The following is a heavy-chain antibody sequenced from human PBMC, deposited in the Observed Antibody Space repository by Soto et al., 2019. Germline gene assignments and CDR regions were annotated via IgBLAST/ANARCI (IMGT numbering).Heavy chain of an antibody. CDR3: TRDKALGYSGYDFYGMDV. CDR1: GFTFGDYA. V-gene: IGHV3-49*04. CDR2: IRSKAYGGTT. Sequence: EVQLVESGGGLVQPGRSLRLSCTASGFTFGDYAMSWVRQAPGKGLEWVGFIRSKAYGGTTEYAASVKGRFTISRDDSKSIAYLQMNSLKTEDTAVYYCTRDKALGYSGYDFYGMDVWGQGTTVTVSS. D-gene: IGHD5-12*01. J-gene: IGHJ6*02.